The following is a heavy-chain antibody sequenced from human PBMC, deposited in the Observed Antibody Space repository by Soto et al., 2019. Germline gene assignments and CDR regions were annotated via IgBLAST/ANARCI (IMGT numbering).Heavy chain of an antibody. D-gene: IGHD3-22*01. J-gene: IGHJ1*01. V-gene: IGHV2-5*02. CDR3: AHIRVTMIVGAGYFQH. CDR2: IYWDDDK. Sequence: SGPTLVNPTQTLTLTCTFSGFSLSTREMGVGWIRQTPGKALEWLGIIYWDDDKRYSPTLKSRLTITKDTSKNQVVLTMTNMDPVDTATYYCAHIRVTMIVGAGYFQHWGQGTLVTVSS. CDR1: GFSLSTREMG.